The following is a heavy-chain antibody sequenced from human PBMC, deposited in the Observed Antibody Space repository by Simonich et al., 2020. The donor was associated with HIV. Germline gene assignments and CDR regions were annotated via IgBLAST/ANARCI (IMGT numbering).Heavy chain of an antibody. Sequence: QVQLHQWGAGLLKPSETLSLTCAVYGGSFSGYYWSWIRQPPGKGMEWIGEINHSGITNYKSSLNSRATISVDKSKNQFSLKLSSVTAADTAIYYCARRDRELILYFDYWGQGNLVTVSS. D-gene: IGHD3-3*01. V-gene: IGHV4-34*01. CDR1: GGSFSGYY. CDR3: ARRDRELILYFDY. J-gene: IGHJ4*02. CDR2: INHSGIT.